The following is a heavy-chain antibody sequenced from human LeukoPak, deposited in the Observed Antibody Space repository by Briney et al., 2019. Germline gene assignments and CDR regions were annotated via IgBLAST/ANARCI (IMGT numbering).Heavy chain of an antibody. Sequence: SETLSLTCSVSGGSINAYYWTWIRQPAGRGLEWIGRIYSSGITNYNPSLNSRVTMSVDTSKNHFSLMVASVTAADTAVFYCATSSGWKSNIDYWGQGTLVTVSS. CDR2: IYSSGIT. CDR1: GGSINAYY. CDR3: ATSSGWKSNIDY. J-gene: IGHJ4*02. D-gene: IGHD6-19*01. V-gene: IGHV4-4*07.